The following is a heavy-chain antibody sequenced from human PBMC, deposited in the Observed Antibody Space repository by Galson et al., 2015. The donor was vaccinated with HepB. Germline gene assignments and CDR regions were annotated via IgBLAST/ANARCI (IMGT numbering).Heavy chain of an antibody. D-gene: IGHD2-2*01. CDR3: AREDPTVAVAVLDY. CDR2: IWYDVSNQ. CDR1: GFTFSRHG. J-gene: IGHJ4*02. Sequence: SLRLSRPSSGFTFSRHGMHWGGLAPGQGLEGVAHIWYDVSNQYYGDSGKGLFTISRDNAKNTLYLQMNSLRVEDTAVYYCAREDPTVAVAVLDYWGQGTLVAVSS. V-gene: IGHV3-33*01.